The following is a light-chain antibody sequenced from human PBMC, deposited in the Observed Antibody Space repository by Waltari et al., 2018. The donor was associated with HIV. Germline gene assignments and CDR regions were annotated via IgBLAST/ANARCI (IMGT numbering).Light chain of an antibody. CDR2: DVH. CDR3: CSYVRSSTFAV. V-gene: IGLV2-23*02. J-gene: IGLJ2*01. Sequence: QSALTQPAFESGSPGHAITIALPATISVVVGYNSVPWYQQPPGKAPKLIIYDVHKRPSGVPNRFSGSKSGNTASLTISGLQAEDEADYYCCSYVRSSTFAVFGGGTKLTVL. CDR1: ISVVVGYNS.